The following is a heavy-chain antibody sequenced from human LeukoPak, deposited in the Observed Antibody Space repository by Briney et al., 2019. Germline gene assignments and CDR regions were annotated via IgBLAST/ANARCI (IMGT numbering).Heavy chain of an antibody. V-gene: IGHV3-30*18. J-gene: IGHJ4*02. CDR3: AKGSFSNWFDY. Sequence: GGSLRLSCAASGFTFRSYWMSWVRQARVRGLGLVAVLSFDGSYKYYADSVKGRFTISRDNSKNTLYLQMNSLRVDDTAVYYCAKGSFSNWFDYWGQGTLVTVSA. D-gene: IGHD4-11*01. CDR1: GFTFRSYW. CDR2: LSFDGSYK.